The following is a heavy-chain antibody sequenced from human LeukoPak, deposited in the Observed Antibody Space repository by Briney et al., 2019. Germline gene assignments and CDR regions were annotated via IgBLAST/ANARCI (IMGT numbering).Heavy chain of an antibody. V-gene: IGHV7-4-1*02. Sequence: ASVKVSCKASGYTFTSYAMNWVRQAPGQGLEWMGWINTSTGNPTYAQGFTGRFVFSLDTSVSTAYLQISSLKAEDTAVYYCARELLWFGELTHFDYWGQGTLVTVSS. CDR2: INTSTGNP. J-gene: IGHJ4*02. CDR1: GYTFTSYA. CDR3: ARELLWFGELTHFDY. D-gene: IGHD3-10*01.